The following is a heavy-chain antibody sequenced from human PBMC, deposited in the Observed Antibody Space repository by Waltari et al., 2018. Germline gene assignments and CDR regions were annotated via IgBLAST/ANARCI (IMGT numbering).Heavy chain of an antibody. J-gene: IGHJ6*02. CDR3: ARLAVAGPDVFSYFYGMDV. V-gene: IGHV3-53*02. Sequence: EVQLVETGGGLIQPGGSLSLSCAASGFTVSNNPMTWLRQAPGKGLEWVSVIHIPSTTYYADSVKGRFTMSRDNSKNTLSLQMNSLRDEDTAVYYCARLAVAGPDVFSYFYGMDVWGQGTTVTVSS. D-gene: IGHD6-19*01. CDR2: IHIPSTT. CDR1: GFTVSNNP.